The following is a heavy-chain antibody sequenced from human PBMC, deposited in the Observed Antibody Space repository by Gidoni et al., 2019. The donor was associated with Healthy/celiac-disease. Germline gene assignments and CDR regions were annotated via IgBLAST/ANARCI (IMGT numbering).Heavy chain of an antibody. CDR2: ISGSGGRT. D-gene: IGHD3-3*01. CDR3: AKDLRVGI. J-gene: IGHJ3*02. V-gene: IGHV3-23*01. CDR1: GFTFSSHA. Sequence: EVQLLESGGGLVQPGGSLRLSCAASGFTFSSHAMRWVRQALGKGLEWVSAISGSGGRTYYADSGKGRFTISRDNSKNRRYLQMNSRRAEDTAVYYCAKDLRVGIWGQGTMVTVSS.